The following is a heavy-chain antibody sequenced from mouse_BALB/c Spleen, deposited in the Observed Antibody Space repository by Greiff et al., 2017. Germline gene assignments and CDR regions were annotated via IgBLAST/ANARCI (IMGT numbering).Heavy chain of an antibody. CDR1: GFTFTTNA. J-gene: IGHJ3*01. D-gene: IGHD2-1*01. CDR2: IRSKSNNYAT. Sequence: EVQLVETGGGLVQPKGSLKLSCAASGFTFTTNAMNWVRQAPGKGLEWVARIRSKSNNYATYYADSVKDRFTISRDDSQSMLYLQMNNLKTEDTAMYYCVRDHGNYGFAYWGQGTLVTVSA. V-gene: IGHV10S3*01. CDR3: VRDHGNYGFAY.